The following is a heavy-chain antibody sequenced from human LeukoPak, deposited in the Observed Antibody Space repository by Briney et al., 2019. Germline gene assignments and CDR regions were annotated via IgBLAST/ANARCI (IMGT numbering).Heavy chain of an antibody. V-gene: IGHV3-23*01. CDR1: GFTFSSYA. D-gene: IGHD6-13*01. Sequence: PGGSLRLSCDASGFTFSSYAMSWVRQAPGKGLERVSGIRGTGGSTYHADSVKGRFTISRDNSKNTLYLQMNSLRAEDTAVYYCAKDAGIGAGGIFEYWGQGTLVTVSS. J-gene: IGHJ4*02. CDR2: IRGTGGST. CDR3: AKDAGIGAGGIFEY.